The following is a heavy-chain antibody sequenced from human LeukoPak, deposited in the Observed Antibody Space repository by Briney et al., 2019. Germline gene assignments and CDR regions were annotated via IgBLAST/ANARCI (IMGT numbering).Heavy chain of an antibody. CDR1: GFTFSSYA. CDR2: ISTNGGST. V-gene: IGHV3-64D*09. Sequence: GGSLRLSCSASGFTFSSYAMHWVRQAPGKGLEYVSVISTNGGSTYYADSVKGRFTISRDNSKNTLYLQMSSLRAEDTAVYYCASRVAGARFYFDYWGQGTLVTVSS. J-gene: IGHJ4*02. D-gene: IGHD6-19*01. CDR3: ASRVAGARFYFDY.